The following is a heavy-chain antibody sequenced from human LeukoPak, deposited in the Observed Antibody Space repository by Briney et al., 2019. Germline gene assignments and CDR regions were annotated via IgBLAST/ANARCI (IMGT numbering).Heavy chain of an antibody. CDR2: ISSSGGST. D-gene: IGHD2-8*02. CDR1: GFTFNCYA. Sequence: GGSLRLSCAASGFTFNCYAMSWVRQAPGKGLEWVSGISSSGGSTYYADSVKGRFTISRDNSKNTLYLQMNSLRGEDTAIYYCASAYQITGSYRGYFDYWGQRTLVTVSS. J-gene: IGHJ4*02. V-gene: IGHV3-23*01. CDR3: ASAYQITGSYRGYFDY.